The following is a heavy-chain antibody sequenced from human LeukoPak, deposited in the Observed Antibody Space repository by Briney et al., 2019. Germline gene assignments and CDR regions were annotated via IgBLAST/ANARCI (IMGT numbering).Heavy chain of an antibody. CDR1: EFTVSSNY. Sequence: PGGSLRLSCAASEFTVSSNYMSWVRQAPGKGLEWVSVIYSGGSTYYADSVKGRFTISRDNSKNTLYLQMNSLRAEDTAVYYCAGGYYYDSSGYPPLRHWGQGTLVTVSS. CDR2: IYSGGST. CDR3: AGGYYYDSSGYPPLRH. J-gene: IGHJ4*02. D-gene: IGHD3-22*01. V-gene: IGHV3-53*01.